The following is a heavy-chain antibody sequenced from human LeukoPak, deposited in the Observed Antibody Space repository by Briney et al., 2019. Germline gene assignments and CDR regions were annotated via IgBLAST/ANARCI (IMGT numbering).Heavy chain of an antibody. V-gene: IGHV3-7*01. D-gene: IGHD1-26*01. CDR1: GFTFSSYW. J-gene: IGHJ4*02. CDR2: IKQDGSEK. CDR3: ARELRRGSNRGDYFDY. Sequence: QSGGSLRLSCAASGFTFSSYWMSWVRQAPGKGLEWVANIKQDGSEKYYVDSVKGRFTISRDNAKNSLYLQMNSLRAEDTAVYYCARELRRGSNRGDYFDYWGQGTLVTVSS.